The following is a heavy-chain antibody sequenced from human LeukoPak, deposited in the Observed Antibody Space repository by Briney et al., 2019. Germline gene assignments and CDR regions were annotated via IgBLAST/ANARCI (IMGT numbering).Heavy chain of an antibody. Sequence: ASVKVSCKVSGYTLTELSLHWVRQALGKGLEGMGGFDPEDGETIYAQKFQGRVTMTEDTSTDTAYMELSSLRSEDTAVYYCATVDCGGDCYSYWGQGTLVTVSS. J-gene: IGHJ4*02. CDR2: FDPEDGET. V-gene: IGHV1-24*01. D-gene: IGHD2-21*02. CDR1: GYTLTELS. CDR3: ATVDCGGDCYSY.